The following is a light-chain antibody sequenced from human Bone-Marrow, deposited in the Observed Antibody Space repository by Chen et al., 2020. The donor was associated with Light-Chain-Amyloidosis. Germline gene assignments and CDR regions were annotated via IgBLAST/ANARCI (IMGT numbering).Light chain of an antibody. Sequence: QSVLTQPPSASGTPGQTVTISCSGTSSNNGSNTVHRYQQVPGPAPRPLIYTNDRRPSGVPSRFSGSKSGSSASLAIGGLQSEDEADYSCAAWDDSLGGPYVFGTGTKVTAL. CDR1: SSNNGSNT. J-gene: IGLJ1*01. CDR2: TND. V-gene: IGLV1-44*01. CDR3: AAWDDSLGGPYV.